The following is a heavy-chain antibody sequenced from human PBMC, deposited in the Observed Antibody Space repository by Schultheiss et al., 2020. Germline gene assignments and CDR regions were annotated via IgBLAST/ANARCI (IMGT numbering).Heavy chain of an antibody. CDR3: ARVPLCGGDCQWYFDL. Sequence: SETLSLTCAVYGGSFSAYYWSWIRQPPGKGLEWIGEINHSGSTDYNPSLKSRVTISVDTSKNQFSLKLSSVTAADTAVYYCARVPLCGGDCQWYFDLWGRGTLVTVSS. J-gene: IGHJ2*01. V-gene: IGHV4-34*01. CDR1: GGSFSAYY. D-gene: IGHD2-21*02. CDR2: INHSGST.